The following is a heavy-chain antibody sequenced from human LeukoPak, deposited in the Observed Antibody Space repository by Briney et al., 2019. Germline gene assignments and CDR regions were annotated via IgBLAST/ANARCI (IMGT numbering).Heavy chain of an antibody. CDR1: AFTSSDYS. D-gene: IGHD1-26*01. V-gene: IGHV3-48*01. J-gene: IGHJ4*02. CDR2: ISGMSTTI. Sequence: PRGSLRLSCAPSAFTSSDYSMNWVRHAQGEGLEWISYISGMSTTIYYADSMAGRFNISRDNAQNSMYLQMNSLRAEDTAVYYCARDRLTSGSYFFDYWGQGTLVTVSS. CDR3: ARDRLTSGSYFFDY.